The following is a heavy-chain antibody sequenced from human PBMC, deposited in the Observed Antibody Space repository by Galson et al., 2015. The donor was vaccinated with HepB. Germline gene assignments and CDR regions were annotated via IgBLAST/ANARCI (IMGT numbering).Heavy chain of an antibody. J-gene: IGHJ4*02. Sequence: SVKVSCKASGYTFTSYYIRWVRQAPGQGLEWMGIISPSGGNTSYAQKLQGRVTMTRDTSTSTDYMELSSLRSEDTAVYYCARDGSSGSYASEDWGQGTLVTAAS. D-gene: IGHD1-26*01. CDR1: GYTFTSYY. V-gene: IGHV1-46*01. CDR2: ISPSGGNT. CDR3: ARDGSSGSYASED.